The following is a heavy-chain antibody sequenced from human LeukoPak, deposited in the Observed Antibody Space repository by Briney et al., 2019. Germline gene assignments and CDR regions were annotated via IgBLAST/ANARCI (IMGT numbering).Heavy chain of an antibody. D-gene: IGHD3-9*01. CDR1: GGSISSYY. CDR2: INHSGST. J-gene: IGHJ4*02. CDR3: ARARALRYFDWLSSPFDY. Sequence: SETLSLTCTVSGGSISSYYWSWIRQPPGKGLEWIGEINHSGSTNYNPSLKSRVTISVDTSKNQFSLKLSSVTAADTAVYYCARARALRYFDWLSSPFDYWGQGTLVTVSS. V-gene: IGHV4-34*01.